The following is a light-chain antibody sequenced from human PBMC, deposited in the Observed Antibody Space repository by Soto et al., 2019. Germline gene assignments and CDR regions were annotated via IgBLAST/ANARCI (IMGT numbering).Light chain of an antibody. CDR3: VAWDTSLTTTVL. CDR2: DND. J-gene: IGLJ2*01. V-gene: IGLV1-51*01. CDR1: SSNIENNF. Sequence: QSVLTRPPSVSAAPGQKVIISCSGSSSNIENNFVSWYQQLPGTAPKLLIFDNDKRPSGIPDRFSGSKSGTSATLGITGLQTGDEADYYCVAWDTSLTTTVLFGGGTKLTVL.